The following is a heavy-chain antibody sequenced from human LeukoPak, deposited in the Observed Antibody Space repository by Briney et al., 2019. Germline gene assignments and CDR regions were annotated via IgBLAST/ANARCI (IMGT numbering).Heavy chain of an antibody. CDR3: AREARTATAAPDY. J-gene: IGHJ4*02. CDR1: GFTFSSYS. CDR2: ISSSSSGV. V-gene: IGHV3-48*02. D-gene: IGHD6-13*01. Sequence: GGSLRLSCAASGFTFSSYSMNWVRQAPGKGLEWVSYISSSSSGVLYADSVRGRFTISRDNAKNSLYLQMNSLRDEDTAVYYCAREARTATAAPDYWGQGTLVTVSS.